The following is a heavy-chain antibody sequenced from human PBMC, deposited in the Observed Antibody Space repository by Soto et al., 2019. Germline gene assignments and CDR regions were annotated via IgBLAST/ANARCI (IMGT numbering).Heavy chain of an antibody. J-gene: IGHJ4*02. Sequence: GGSLRLSCAASGFTFSSYWIHWVRQAPGKGLVGVSRITSDGTNTAYADSVKGRFTISRDNAKNMVYLQMNSLRAEDTAVYCCARDGGYGTPFDYWGQGTLVTVSS. CDR3: ARDGGYGTPFDY. CDR1: GFTFSSYW. D-gene: IGHD5-12*01. CDR2: ITSDGTNT. V-gene: IGHV3-74*01.